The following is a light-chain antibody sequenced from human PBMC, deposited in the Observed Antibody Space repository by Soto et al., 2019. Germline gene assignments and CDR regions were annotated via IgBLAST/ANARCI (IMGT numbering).Light chain of an antibody. CDR1: SSNIGTYY. CDR2: RNG. J-gene: IGLJ1*01. V-gene: IGLV1-47*01. CDR3: ATWDDRLRAYV. Sequence: QSALTQPPSASGTPGQRVTISCSGSSSNIGTYYVDWYQQLPGTAPKLLIHRNGQRPSGVPDRFSGSTSGTSASLAISGLRSEDEADYYCATWDDRLRAYVIGAGTKVTVL.